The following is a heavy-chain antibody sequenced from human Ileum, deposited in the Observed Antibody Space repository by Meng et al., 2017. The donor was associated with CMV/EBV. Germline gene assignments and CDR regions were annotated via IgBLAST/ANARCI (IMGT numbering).Heavy chain of an antibody. D-gene: IGHD2-2*01. CDR2: VYSSGST. Sequence: REASGRGRVNPAETLPLTGTVSGGIISGYYWSWIRQPATKGLEWIGRVYSSGSTDYNPSLQSRVTMSVDTSKNQFSLKLSSVTAADTAVYYCARGSSSWAFDYWGQGTLVTVSS. CDR3: ARGSSSWAFDY. J-gene: IGHJ4*02. CDR1: GGIISGYY. V-gene: IGHV4-4*07.